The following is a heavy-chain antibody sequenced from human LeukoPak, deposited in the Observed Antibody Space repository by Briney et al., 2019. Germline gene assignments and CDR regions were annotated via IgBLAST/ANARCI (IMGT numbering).Heavy chain of an antibody. D-gene: IGHD3-16*02. J-gene: IGHJ4*02. Sequence: SETLSLTCTVSGYSISSGYYWGWFRQTPGRGLEWIASISHSGSPYYNPSLKSRVTISEDLSRNVFSLTLNSATAADAAVYYCAREGRENIAIGVDWGQGALVTVSS. V-gene: IGHV4-38-2*02. CDR1: GYSISSGYY. CDR3: AREGRENIAIGVD. CDR2: ISHSGSP.